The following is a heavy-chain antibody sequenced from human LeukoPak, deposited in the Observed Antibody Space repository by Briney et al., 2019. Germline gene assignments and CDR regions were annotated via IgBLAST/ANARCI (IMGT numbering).Heavy chain of an antibody. CDR1: GLTFSASS. J-gene: IGHJ4*02. V-gene: IGHV3-64*01. CDR2: ISYNGGSI. D-gene: IGHD5-12*01. Sequence: GGSLRLSCATAGLTFSASSMYSVRQAPGKGREYVAGISYNGGSIEYSNSVKGRFTISRDESKNTLSLQMGSLRADDMAVYYCARRALHAGGYRGYHFDYWGQGTLVTVSS. CDR3: ARRALHAGGYRGYHFDY.